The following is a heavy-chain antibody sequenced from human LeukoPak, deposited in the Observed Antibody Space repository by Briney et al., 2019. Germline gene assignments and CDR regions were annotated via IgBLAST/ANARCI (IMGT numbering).Heavy chain of an antibody. Sequence: GGSLRLSCAASGFTFSSYWMSWVRQATGKGLKGVANIKQDGSEKYYVDSVKGRFTISRDNAKNSLYLQMNSLRAEDTAVYYCAREVPYYYDSSGDWGQGTLVTVSS. CDR2: IKQDGSEK. J-gene: IGHJ4*02. CDR3: AREVPYYYDSSGD. V-gene: IGHV3-7*01. CDR1: GFTFSSYW. D-gene: IGHD3-22*01.